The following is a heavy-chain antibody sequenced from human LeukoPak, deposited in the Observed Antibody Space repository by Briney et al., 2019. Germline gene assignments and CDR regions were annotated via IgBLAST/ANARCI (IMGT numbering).Heavy chain of an antibody. CDR3: AKDIGRIQYYYYYYLDV. V-gene: IGHV3-43*02. CDR1: GFTFDDYA. D-gene: IGHD5-18*01. J-gene: IGHJ6*03. CDR2: ISGDGVST. Sequence: GGSLRLSCAASGFTFDDYAMHWVRQAPGEGLEWVSLISGDGVSTYYADSVKGRFTISRDNSKNSLYLQMNSLRTEDTALYYCAKDIGRIQYYYYYYLDVWGKGTTVTASS.